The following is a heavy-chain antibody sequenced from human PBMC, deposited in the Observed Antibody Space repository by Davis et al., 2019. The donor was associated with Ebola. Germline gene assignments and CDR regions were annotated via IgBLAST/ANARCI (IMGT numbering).Heavy chain of an antibody. V-gene: IGHV3-21*01. CDR2: ISSSSSYI. D-gene: IGHD3-22*01. Sequence: GESLKISCAASGFTFSSYSMNWVRQAPGKGLEWVSSISSSSSYIYYADSVKGRFTISRDNAKNSLYLQMNSLRAEDTAVYYCARGTYYYDSSGYCAPRYWGQGTLVTVSS. J-gene: IGHJ4*02. CDR1: GFTFSSYS. CDR3: ARGTYYYDSSGYCAPRY.